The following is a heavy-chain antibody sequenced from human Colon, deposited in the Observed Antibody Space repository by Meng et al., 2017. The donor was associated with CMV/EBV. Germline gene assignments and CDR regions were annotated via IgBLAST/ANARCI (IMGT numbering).Heavy chain of an antibody. CDR2: INSRGTTI. D-gene: IGHD4-11*01. V-gene: IGHV3-48*03. Sequence: GGSLRLSCTASDFIFSNYKMYWVRQAPGKGLEWISSINSRGTTIHYADSVKGRFTISRDNAANSLYLQMNNLRADDTAVYYCARDLSGFYSSPYYSYYGMDLWGQGTTVTVSS. CDR1: DFIFSNYK. J-gene: IGHJ6*01. CDR3: ARDLSGFYSSPYYSYYGMDL.